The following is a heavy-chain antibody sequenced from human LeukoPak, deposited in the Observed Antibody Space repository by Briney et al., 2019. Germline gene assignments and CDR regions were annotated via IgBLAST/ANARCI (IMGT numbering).Heavy chain of an antibody. CDR2: IYTSGST. Sequence: SETLSLTCTVSGGSISSYYWSWIRQPAGKGLEWIGRIYTSGSTNYNPSLKSRVTMSVDTSKNQFSLKLSSVTAADTAVHYCASSYCSSTSCYRASFDYWGQGTLVTVSS. D-gene: IGHD2-2*02. CDR3: ASSYCSSTSCYRASFDY. V-gene: IGHV4-4*07. J-gene: IGHJ4*02. CDR1: GGSISSYY.